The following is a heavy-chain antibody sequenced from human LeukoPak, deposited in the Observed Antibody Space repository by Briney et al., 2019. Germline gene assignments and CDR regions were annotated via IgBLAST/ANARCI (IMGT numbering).Heavy chain of an antibody. CDR3: AKALGVAAPNY. CDR2: ISSSSSTI. D-gene: IGHD6-13*01. J-gene: IGHJ4*02. Sequence: GGSLRLSCAASGFTFSTYSINWVRQAPGKGLEWVSYISSSSSTIYYADSVKGRFTISRDNAKNSLYLQMNSLRAEDTALYYCAKALGVAAPNYWGQGTLVTVSS. V-gene: IGHV3-48*04. CDR1: GFTFSTYS.